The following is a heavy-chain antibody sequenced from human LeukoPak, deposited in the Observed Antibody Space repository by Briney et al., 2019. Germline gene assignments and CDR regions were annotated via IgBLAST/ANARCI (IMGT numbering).Heavy chain of an antibody. CDR1: GGTFSSYA. D-gene: IGHD3-22*01. CDR2: IIPIFGTA. J-gene: IGHJ4*02. Sequence: SVKVSCKASGGTFSSYAISWVRQAPGQGLEWMGGIIPIFGTANYAQKFQGRVTMTTDTSTSTAYIELRSLRSDDTAVYYCARDERYDSSGYPFDYWGQGTLVTVSS. CDR3: ARDERYDSSGYPFDY. V-gene: IGHV1-69*05.